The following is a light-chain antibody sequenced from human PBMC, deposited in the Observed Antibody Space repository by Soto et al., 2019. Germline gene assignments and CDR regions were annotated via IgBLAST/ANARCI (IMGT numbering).Light chain of an antibody. J-gene: IGLJ2*01. CDR1: SSNIGAGYD. V-gene: IGLV1-40*01. CDR3: QSYDSSLSGVV. Sequence: QSVLTQPPSVSGAPGQRVTISCTGSSSNIGAGYDVHWYQQLPGTAPKLLISGNSNRPSGVPDRFSGSKSGNSASLAITGLQAEDEADYYCQSYDSSLSGVVFGGGTKLTVL. CDR2: GNS.